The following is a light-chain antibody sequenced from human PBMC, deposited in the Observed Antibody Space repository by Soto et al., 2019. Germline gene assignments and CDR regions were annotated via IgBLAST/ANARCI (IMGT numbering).Light chain of an antibody. V-gene: IGKV1-12*01. Sequence: DIQMTQSPSSVSASVGDRVTITCRARQGLSSWLAWYQQKPGKAPKLQIYAASRLQSGGPSRVSGSGSGTDFTLTISSLQPEDFATDYCQQANCCPITFGQGTRLEIK. CDR2: AAS. CDR1: QGLSSW. J-gene: IGKJ5*01. CDR3: QQANCCPIT.